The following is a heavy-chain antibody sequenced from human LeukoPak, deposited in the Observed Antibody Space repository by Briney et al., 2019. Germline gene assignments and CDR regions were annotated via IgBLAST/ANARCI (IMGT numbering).Heavy chain of an antibody. J-gene: IGHJ4*02. CDR3: ARQDCSGGVCYSVFYFDY. Sequence: GESLKISCKASGYSFTTHWIGWVRQMPGKGLEWMGIIYPADSDTKYSPSFQGQVTISADKSITTAYLQWSSLQASDSAMYYCARQDCSGGVCYSVFYFDYWGQGTLVTVSS. CDR2: IYPADSDT. D-gene: IGHD2-15*01. CDR1: GYSFTTHW. V-gene: IGHV5-51*01.